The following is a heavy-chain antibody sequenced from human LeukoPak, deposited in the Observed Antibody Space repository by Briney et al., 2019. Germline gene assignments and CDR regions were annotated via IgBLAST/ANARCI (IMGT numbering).Heavy chain of an antibody. J-gene: IGHJ4*02. CDR1: GFTFNNAW. CDR2: IKSITDGGTT. D-gene: IGHD3-16*01. V-gene: IGHV3-15*01. Sequence: GGSLRLSCAASGFTFNNAWMSWVRQAPGKGLEGIGRIKSITDGGTTVYAAPVKDRFTISRDDSKNTLYLQMNSLKTEDTAVYYCTTAPAAYTFESWGQGTLVTVSS. CDR3: TTAPAAYTFES.